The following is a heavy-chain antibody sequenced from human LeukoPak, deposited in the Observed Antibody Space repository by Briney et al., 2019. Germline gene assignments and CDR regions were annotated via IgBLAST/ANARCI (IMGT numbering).Heavy chain of an antibody. CDR3: ARRRDGYNSRGWDFDY. Sequence: GESLKISCKGSGYSFTSYWIGWVRQMPGKGLEWMGIIYPGDSDTRYSPSFQGQVTISADKSISTAYLQWSSLKASDTAMYYCARRRDGYNSRGWDFDYWGQGTLVTVSS. CDR1: GYSFTSYW. D-gene: IGHD5-24*01. CDR2: IYPGDSDT. J-gene: IGHJ4*02. V-gene: IGHV5-51*01.